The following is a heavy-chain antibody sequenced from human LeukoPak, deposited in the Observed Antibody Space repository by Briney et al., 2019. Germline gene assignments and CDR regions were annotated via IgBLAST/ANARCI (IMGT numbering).Heavy chain of an antibody. D-gene: IGHD2-2*01. CDR1: GGSISSYY. V-gene: IGHV4-4*07. J-gene: IGHJ4*02. CDR3: ASDRGLYCSSTSCYPTSLGY. Sequence: SETLSRTCTVFGGSISSYYWSWLRQPAGKGLEWIGRIYTSGSTNYNPSLKSRVTMSVDTSKNQFSLKLSSVTAADTAVYYCASDRGLYCSSTSCYPTSLGYWGQTTLLTVSS. CDR2: IYTSGST.